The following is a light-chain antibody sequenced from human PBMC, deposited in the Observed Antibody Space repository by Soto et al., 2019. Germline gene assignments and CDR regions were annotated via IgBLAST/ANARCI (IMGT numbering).Light chain of an antibody. CDR1: SSDVGGHNC. V-gene: IGLV2-14*01. CDR3: SSCTSSSTVV. Sequence: QSALIQPASVSGSPGQSITISCTGTSSDVGGHNCASWYQQHPGRAPKLMINDVSNRPSGVSNRFSGSKSGNTASLTISGLQAEDEADYYCSSCTSSSTVVFGTGTKVTVL. J-gene: IGLJ1*01. CDR2: DVS.